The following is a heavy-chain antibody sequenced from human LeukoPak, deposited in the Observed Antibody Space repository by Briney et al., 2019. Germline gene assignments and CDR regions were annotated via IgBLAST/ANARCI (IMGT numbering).Heavy chain of an antibody. CDR1: GASFSNYY. CDR2: TDHSGST. D-gene: IGHD3-10*01. CDR3: NWFDP. J-gene: IGHJ5*02. Sequence: PSETLSLTCAVYGASFSNYYWSWIRQPPGKGLEWTGETDHSGSTKCNPSLKGRVTISLDTSKNQFSLDLTSVTAADTGVGSYNWFDPWGQGTLVTVSS. V-gene: IGHV4-34*01.